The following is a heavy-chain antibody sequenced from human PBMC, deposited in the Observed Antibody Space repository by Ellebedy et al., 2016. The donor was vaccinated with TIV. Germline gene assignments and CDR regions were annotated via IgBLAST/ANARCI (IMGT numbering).Heavy chain of an antibody. Sequence: GGSLRLSXAASGFTFSGYWMHWVRQAPGKGLVWVSQITNDGRSESYADFVKGRFTISRDNAENTLLLQMNSLTAEDTAVYYCVRDWSGYDVWTGRSSNAFDIWGQGTMVTVSS. CDR1: GFTFSGYW. CDR2: ITNDGRSE. V-gene: IGHV3-74*01. D-gene: IGHD3-3*01. J-gene: IGHJ3*02. CDR3: VRDWSGYDVWTGRSSNAFDI.